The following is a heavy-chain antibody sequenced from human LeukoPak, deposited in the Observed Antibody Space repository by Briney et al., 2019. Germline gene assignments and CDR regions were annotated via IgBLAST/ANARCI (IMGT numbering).Heavy chain of an antibody. CDR2: INSDGSST. V-gene: IGHV3-74*01. CDR3: ARAGGSYGPFDY. CDR1: GFTFSSYW. Sequence: GGSLRLSCAASGFTFSSYWMHWVRQAPGKGLVWVSRINSDGSSTSYADSVKGRFTISRDNAKNTLYLQMNSLRAEDTAVYYCARAGGSYGPFDYWGQGTLVTVSS. J-gene: IGHJ4*02. D-gene: IGHD3-16*01.